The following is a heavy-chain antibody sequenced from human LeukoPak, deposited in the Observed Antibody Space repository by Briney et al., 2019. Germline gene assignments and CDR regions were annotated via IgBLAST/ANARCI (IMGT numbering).Heavy chain of an antibody. V-gene: IGHV3-30-3*01. D-gene: IGHD3-22*01. CDR3: ARDPRRYYCDSSGYPDY. J-gene: IGHJ4*02. CDR1: GFTFSSYA. CDR2: ISYDGSNK. Sequence: GGSLRLSCAASGFTFSSYAMHWVRQAPGKGLEWVAVISYDGSNKYYADSVKGRFTISRDNSKNTLYLQMNSLRAEDTAVYYCARDPRRYYCDSSGYPDYWGQGTLVTVSS.